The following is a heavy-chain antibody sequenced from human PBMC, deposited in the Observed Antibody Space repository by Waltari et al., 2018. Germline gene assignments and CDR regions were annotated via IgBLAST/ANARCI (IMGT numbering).Heavy chain of an antibody. CDR2: MNPNSGNT. D-gene: IGHD6-13*01. J-gene: IGHJ4*02. Sequence: QVQLVQSGAEVKKPGASVKVSCKASGYTFTSYDINWVRQATGQGLEWMGWMNPNSGNTGYAQKCQGRVNMSRNTSIRTAYMELSSLRSEDTAVYYCARGRTAAGTNYCDYWGQGTLVTVSS. V-gene: IGHV1-8*01. CDR1: GYTFTSYD. CDR3: ARGRTAAGTNYCDY.